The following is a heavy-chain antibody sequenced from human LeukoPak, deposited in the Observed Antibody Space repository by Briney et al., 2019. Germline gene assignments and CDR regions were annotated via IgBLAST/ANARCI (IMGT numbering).Heavy chain of an antibody. D-gene: IGHD1-26*01. J-gene: IGHJ3*02. Sequence: GGSLRLSCAASGVTFSNYAMTWVRQAPGKGLEWVSSISASGGHTYYTDSVRGRFTVSRDNSEKTLYLQMNSLRAEDTAAYYCARDRSGSGVVGTFDIWGQGSMVTVSS. CDR1: GVTFSNYA. V-gene: IGHV3-23*01. CDR2: ISASGGHT. CDR3: ARDRSGSGVVGTFDI.